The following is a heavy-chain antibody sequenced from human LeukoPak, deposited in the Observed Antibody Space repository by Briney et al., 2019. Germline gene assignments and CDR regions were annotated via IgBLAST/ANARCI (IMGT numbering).Heavy chain of an antibody. CDR2: IKQDGSEK. J-gene: IGHJ4*02. V-gene: IGHV3-7*01. D-gene: IGHD3-22*01. CDR1: GFTFSSYW. Sequence: GGSLRLSCAASGFTFSSYWMSWVRQAPGKGLEWVANIKQDGSEKYYVDSVKGRFTISRDNAKNSLYLQMNSLRAEDTAVYYCARDSYYYDSSGYYFDYWGQGVLVTVAS. CDR3: ARDSYYYDSSGYYFDY.